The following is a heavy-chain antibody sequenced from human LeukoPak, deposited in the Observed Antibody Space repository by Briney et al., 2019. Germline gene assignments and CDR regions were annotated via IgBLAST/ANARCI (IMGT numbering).Heavy chain of an antibody. J-gene: IGHJ6*04. CDR1: GFTFSDHY. V-gene: IGHV3-72*01. Sequence: GGSLRLSCAASGFTFSDHYMDWVRQAPGKGLEWVCRIRNKANSYTTEYAASVKGRFSISRDESENFVYLQMNSLKTEDTAVYYCARGPSISTTHTAYYYGMDVWGKGTTVTVSS. D-gene: IGHD1-1*01. CDR3: ARGPSISTTHTAYYYGMDV. CDR2: IRNKANSYTT.